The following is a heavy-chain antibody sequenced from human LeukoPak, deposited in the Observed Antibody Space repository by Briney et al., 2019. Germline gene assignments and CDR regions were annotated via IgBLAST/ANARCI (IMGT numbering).Heavy chain of an antibody. V-gene: IGHV3-23*01. J-gene: IGHJ4*02. Sequence: GGSLRLSCAASGFTFSSYAMSWVRQAPGKGLEWVSAISGSGGSTYYADSVKGRFTISRDNSKNTLYLQMNSLRAEDTAVYYCARDRNDYGGNLDYWGQGTLVTVSS. CDR2: ISGSGGST. CDR1: GFTFSSYA. CDR3: ARDRNDYGGNLDY. D-gene: IGHD4-23*01.